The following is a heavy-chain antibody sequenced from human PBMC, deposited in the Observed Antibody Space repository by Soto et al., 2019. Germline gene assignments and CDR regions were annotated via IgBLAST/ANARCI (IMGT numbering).Heavy chain of an antibody. Sequence: GSLRLSCAASGFTFSGYAMSWVRQAPGKGLEWVSFISGSGDRTYYADSVKGRFTISRDNSKNTLHLQMNSLRVEDTAVYYCAKDQSMTLFGVVIIDYFDYWGQGTLVTVPS. V-gene: IGHV3-23*01. CDR1: GFTFSGYA. J-gene: IGHJ4*02. CDR2: ISGSGDRT. CDR3: AKDQSMTLFGVVIIDYFDY. D-gene: IGHD3-3*01.